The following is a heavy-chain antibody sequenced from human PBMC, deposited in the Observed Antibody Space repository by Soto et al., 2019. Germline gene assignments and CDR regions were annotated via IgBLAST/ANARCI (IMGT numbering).Heavy chain of an antibody. J-gene: IGHJ4*02. CDR1: GGSTNSRSDY. Sequence: SETLSLSCTVSGGSTNSRSDYWGWIRQPPGKGLEWIGSVYYSGSTYDNPSLQSRVTISVDTSRNQFSLKLISVTAADTAVYFCARQPRGPGYGERGLYFDYWGQGTLVTVSS. CDR3: ARQPRGPGYGERGLYFDY. CDR2: VYYSGST. D-gene: IGHD3-16*01. V-gene: IGHV4-39*01.